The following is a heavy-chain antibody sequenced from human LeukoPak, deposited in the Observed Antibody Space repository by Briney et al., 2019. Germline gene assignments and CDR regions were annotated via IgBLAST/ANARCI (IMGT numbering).Heavy chain of an antibody. J-gene: IGHJ4*02. CDR2: INSDGSST. D-gene: IGHD3-10*01. CDR1: GFTFSSYW. V-gene: IGHV3-74*01. CDR3: ARDLAWGDYRARHKGY. Sequence: GSLRLSCAASGFTFSSYWMHWVRQAPGKGLVWVSRINSDGSSTSYADSVKGRFTISRDNAKNTVYLQMNSLRAEDTAVYYCARDLAWGDYRARHKGYWGQGTLVTVSS.